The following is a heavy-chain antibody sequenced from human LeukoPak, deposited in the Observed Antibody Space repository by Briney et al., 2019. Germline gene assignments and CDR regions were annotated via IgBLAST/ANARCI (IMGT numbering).Heavy chain of an antibody. V-gene: IGHV4-34*01. D-gene: IGHD6-6*01. Sequence: SETLSLTCAVYGGSFSGYYWSWIRQPPGKGLEWIGEINHSGSTNYNPSLKSRVTISVDTSKNQFSPKLSSVTAADTAVYYCASRRLAARQRSWFDPWGQGTLVTVSS. CDR3: ASRRLAARQRSWFDP. CDR1: GGSFSGYY. J-gene: IGHJ5*02. CDR2: INHSGST.